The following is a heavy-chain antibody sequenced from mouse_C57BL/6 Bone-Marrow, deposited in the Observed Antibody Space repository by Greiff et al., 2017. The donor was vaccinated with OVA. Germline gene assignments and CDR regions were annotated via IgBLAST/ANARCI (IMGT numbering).Heavy chain of an antibody. V-gene: IGHV1-81*01. CDR3: ARERKNYYGSSYAY. Sequence: VQLQQSGAELARPGASVKLSCKASGYTFTSYGISWVTQRTGQGLEWIGEIYPRSGNTYYNEKFKGKATLTADKSSSTAYMELRSLTSEDSAVYFCARERKNYYGSSYAYWGQGTTLTVSS. D-gene: IGHD1-1*01. CDR1: GYTFTSYG. CDR2: IYPRSGNT. J-gene: IGHJ2*01.